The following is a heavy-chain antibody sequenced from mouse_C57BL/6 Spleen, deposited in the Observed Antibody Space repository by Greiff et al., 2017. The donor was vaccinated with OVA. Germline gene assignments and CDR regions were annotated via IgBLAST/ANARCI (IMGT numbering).Heavy chain of an antibody. CDR2: IDPSDSYT. CDR3: AIHYEGFAY. V-gene: IGHV1-69*01. J-gene: IGHJ3*01. CDR1: GYTFTSYW. D-gene: IGHD1-1*01. Sequence: VQLQQPGAELVMPGASVKLSCKASGYTFTSYWMHWVKQRPGQGLEWIGEIDPSDSYTNYNQKFKGKSTLTVDKSSSTAYMQLSSLTSEDSAVYYCAIHYEGFAYWGQGTLVTVSA.